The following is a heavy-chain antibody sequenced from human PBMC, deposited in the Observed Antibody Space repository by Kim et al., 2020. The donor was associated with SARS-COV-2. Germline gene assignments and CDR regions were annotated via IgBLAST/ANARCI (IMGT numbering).Heavy chain of an antibody. J-gene: IGHJ5*02. V-gene: IGHV4-4*07. D-gene: IGHD6-19*01. CDR1: GGSISSYY. CDR3: ARVTTYSSGWGSSHNWFDP. CDR2: IYTSGST. Sequence: SETLSLTCTVSGGSISSYYWSWIRQPAGKGLEWIGRIYTSGSTNYNPSLKSRVTMSVDTSKNQFSLKLSSVTAADTAVYYCARVTTYSSGWGSSHNWFDPWGQGTLVTVSS.